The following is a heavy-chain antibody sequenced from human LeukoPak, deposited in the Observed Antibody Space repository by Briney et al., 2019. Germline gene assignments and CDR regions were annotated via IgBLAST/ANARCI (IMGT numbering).Heavy chain of an antibody. V-gene: IGHV3-43*02. Sequence: PGGSLRLSCAASGFTFDDYAMHWGRRSPGKGLEWVSLISGDGGNTYYADSVKGRFTISRDNSKNSLYLQMHSLRTEDTALYYCAKALRRGVTNFDYWGQGTLVTVSS. CDR1: GFTFDDYA. J-gene: IGHJ4*02. CDR2: ISGDGGNT. D-gene: IGHD3-10*01. CDR3: AKALRRGVTNFDY.